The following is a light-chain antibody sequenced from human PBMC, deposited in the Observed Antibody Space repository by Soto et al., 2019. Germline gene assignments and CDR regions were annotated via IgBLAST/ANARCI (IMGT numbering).Light chain of an antibody. J-gene: IGKJ3*01. V-gene: IGKV3-15*01. CDR2: GAS. CDR3: QQYANWPLDT. Sequence: EVLMTQSPATLSVSPGERATLSCRASQNIRTDLAWYQQKPDQAPRLLIYGASTRSTGIPARFSGSGAGTDFTLTISSLQSEDFAVYYCQQYANWPLDTFGPGNKVDF. CDR1: QNIRTD.